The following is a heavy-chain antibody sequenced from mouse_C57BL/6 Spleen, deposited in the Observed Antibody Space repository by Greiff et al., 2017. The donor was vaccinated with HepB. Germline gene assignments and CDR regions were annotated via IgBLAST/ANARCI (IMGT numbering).Heavy chain of an antibody. CDR1: GYTFTDYY. J-gene: IGHJ2*01. CDR2: INPNNVGT. D-gene: IGHD3-2*02. CDR3: ARQGQLMRYLDY. V-gene: IGHV1-26*01. Sequence: EVQLQQSGPELVKPGASVKISCKASGYTFTDYYMNWVKQSHGKSLEWIGDINPNNVGTSYNQKFNGKATLTVDTSSSTSYVENRSLTSEDSAVYYCARQGQLMRYLDYWGQGTTLTVSS.